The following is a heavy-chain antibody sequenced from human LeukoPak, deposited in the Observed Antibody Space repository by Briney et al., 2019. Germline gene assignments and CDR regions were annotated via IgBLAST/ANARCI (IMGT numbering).Heavy chain of an antibody. V-gene: IGHV4-34*01. CDR2: INHSGST. CDR3: ARTKGVVNRALDY. CDR1: GGSFSGYY. D-gene: IGHD3-3*01. Sequence: SETLSLTCAVYGGSFSGYYWSWIRQPPGKGLEWIGEINHSGSTNYNPFLKSRVTISVDTSKNQFSLKLSSVTAADTAVYYCARTKGVVNRALDYWGQGTLVTVSS. J-gene: IGHJ4*02.